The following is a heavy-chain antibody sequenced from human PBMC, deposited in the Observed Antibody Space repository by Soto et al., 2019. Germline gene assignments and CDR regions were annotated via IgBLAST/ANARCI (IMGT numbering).Heavy chain of an antibody. Sequence: SETLSLTCTVSGDSIGGVGYWSWIRQFPGRGLEWIGCISSSGSTYYNPALTNRISLSLDTSQNQFSLKLLSVTAADTAIYYCARSGVTGIVIPSHWFDPWGQGTLVTVSS. J-gene: IGHJ5*02. D-gene: IGHD2-21*02. V-gene: IGHV4-31*03. CDR2: ISSSGST. CDR1: GDSIGGVGY. CDR3: ARSGVTGIVIPSHWFDP.